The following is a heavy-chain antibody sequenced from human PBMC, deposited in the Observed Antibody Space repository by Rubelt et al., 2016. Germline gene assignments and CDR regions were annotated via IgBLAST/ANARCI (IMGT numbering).Heavy chain of an antibody. CDR2: IGGSGQTN. J-gene: IGHJ4*02. Sequence: EVHLLESGGGLVQSGGSLKLSCAASGFTFSGSAVHWVRQAPGKGLEWVSAIGGSGQTNYYADSVKGHFTISRDNSKKIRNLQRNSLKAEDRAGYHCAKLSDASHTDYWGQGTLVTVS. CDR3: AKLSDASHTDY. CDR1: GFTFSGSA. V-gene: IGHV3-23*01.